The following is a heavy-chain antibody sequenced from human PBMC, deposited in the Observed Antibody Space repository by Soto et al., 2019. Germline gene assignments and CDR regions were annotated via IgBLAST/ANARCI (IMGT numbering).Heavy chain of an antibody. CDR2: ISWNSGSI. V-gene: IGHV3-9*01. J-gene: IGHJ6*02. D-gene: IGHD3-3*01. CDR3: AKDIGRFGRYYYYGMDV. CDR1: GFTFDDYA. Sequence: PGGSLRLSCAASGFTFDDYAMHWVRQAPGKGLEWVSGISWNSGSIGYADSVKGRFTISRDNAKNSLYLQMNSLRAEDTALYYCAKDIGRFGRYYYYGMDVWGQGTTVTVSS.